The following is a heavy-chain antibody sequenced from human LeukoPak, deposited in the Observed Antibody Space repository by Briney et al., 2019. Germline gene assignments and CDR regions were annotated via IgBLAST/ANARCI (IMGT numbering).Heavy chain of an antibody. CDR1: GDSVSSNSAA. Sequence: SQTLSLTCAISGDSVSSNSAAWNWIRQSPSRGLEWLGRTYYRSKWYNDYAVSVKSRITINPDTSKNQFSLQLNSVTPEDTAVYYCARDRGSALATAAASYWYFDLWGRGTLVTVSS. J-gene: IGHJ2*01. CDR2: TYYRSKWYN. D-gene: IGHD6-13*01. CDR3: ARDRGSALATAAASYWYFDL. V-gene: IGHV6-1*01.